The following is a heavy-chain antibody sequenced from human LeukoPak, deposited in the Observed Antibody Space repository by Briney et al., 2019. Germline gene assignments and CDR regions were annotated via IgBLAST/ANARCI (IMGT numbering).Heavy chain of an antibody. CDR3: ARDQTPVTTGGLDY. J-gene: IGHJ4*02. D-gene: IGHD4-17*01. V-gene: IGHV3-13*01. CDR2: IYRAGDT. CDR1: GFTLSTYD. Sequence: PGGSLRLSCAASGFTLSTYDMHWVRQPTGEGLEWVSIIYRAGDTYYPGSVKGRFTISRDNAKNSLYLQMNSLRAEDTAVYYCARDQTPVTTGGLDYWGQGTLVTVSS.